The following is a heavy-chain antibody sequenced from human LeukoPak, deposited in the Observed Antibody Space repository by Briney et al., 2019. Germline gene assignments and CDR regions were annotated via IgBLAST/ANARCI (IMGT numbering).Heavy chain of an antibody. CDR3: ARDCYDLLTGPNWFDP. CDR2: IYYSGST. CDR1: GGSISSKSYY. V-gene: IGHV4-39*07. Sequence: SETLSLTCTVSGGSISSKSYYWGWIRQPPGKGLEWIGSIYYSGSTYYNPSLKSRVTISVDTSKNQFSLRLNSVTAADTALYYCARDCYDLLTGPNWFDPWGQGTLVTVSS. J-gene: IGHJ5*02. D-gene: IGHD3-9*01.